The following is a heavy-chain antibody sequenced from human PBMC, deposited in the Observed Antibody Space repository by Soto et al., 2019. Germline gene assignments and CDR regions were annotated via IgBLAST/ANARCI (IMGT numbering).Heavy chain of an antibody. V-gene: IGHV3-23*01. D-gene: IGHD6-13*01. Sequence: EVQLLESGGGLVQPGGSLRLSCAASGFTFSSYAMSWVAQAPGRGLEGAAPISGGGVSNYYADSVKGRFTISRANSRSPMYLHMNSLRAEDTAVSHCAKIPAIGAAGTICCFDPWGQGTLVTVSS. CDR1: GFTFSSYA. CDR2: ISGGGVSN. CDR3: AKIPAIGAAGTICCFDP. J-gene: IGHJ5*02.